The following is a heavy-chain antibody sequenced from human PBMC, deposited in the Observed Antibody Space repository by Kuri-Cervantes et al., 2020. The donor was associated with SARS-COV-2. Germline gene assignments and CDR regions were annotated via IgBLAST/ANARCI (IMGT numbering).Heavy chain of an antibody. D-gene: IGHD4-11*01. V-gene: IGHV3-30*18. CDR1: GFTFSSYG. CDR3: AKEKVTVTTYYYYMDV. Sequence: GGSLRLSCAASGFTFSSYGMHWVRQAPGKGLEWVAVISYDGSNKYYADFVKGRFTISRDNSKNTLYLQMNSLRAEDTAVYYCAKEKVTVTTYYYYMDVWGKGTTVTVSS. CDR2: ISYDGSNK. J-gene: IGHJ6*03.